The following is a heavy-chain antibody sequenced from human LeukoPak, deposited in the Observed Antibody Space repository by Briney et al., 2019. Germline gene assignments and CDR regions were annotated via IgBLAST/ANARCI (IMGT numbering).Heavy chain of an antibody. V-gene: IGHV3-48*01. CDR1: GFTFSNYS. CDR3: ARGRDSSSSYPGY. Sequence: GGSLRLSCAASGFTFSNYSMNWVRQAPGKGLEWVSYISSTSSTVYYADSVNGRFTISRDNVKNSLYLQMNSLRAEDTAVYYCARGRDSSSSYPGYWGQGTLVTVSS. D-gene: IGHD6-6*01. CDR2: ISSTSSTV. J-gene: IGHJ4*02.